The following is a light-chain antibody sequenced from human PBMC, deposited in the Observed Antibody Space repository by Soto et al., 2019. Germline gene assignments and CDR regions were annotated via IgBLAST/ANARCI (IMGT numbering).Light chain of an antibody. CDR2: GAS. CDR3: QQYGGSVQT. J-gene: IGKJ1*01. Sequence: EIVLTQFPGTLSLSPGEIATLSCRASQSVGSNYLAWYQQRPGQPPNLLIFGASHRAPDIPDRFSGSGSGTDFTLTISRLEPEDFAVYYCQQYGGSVQTFGQGTKVDI. V-gene: IGKV3-20*01. CDR1: QSVGSNY.